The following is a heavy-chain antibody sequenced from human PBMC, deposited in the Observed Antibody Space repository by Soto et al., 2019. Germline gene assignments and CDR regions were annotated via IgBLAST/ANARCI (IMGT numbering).Heavy chain of an antibody. V-gene: IGHV1-18*01. Sequence: QVHLVQSGAEVKKPGASVKVSCKGSGYTFTSYGITWVRQAPGQGLEWMGWISAHNGNTDYAQKLQGRVTVTRDTSTSTAYMELTSLTSDDTAGYYCARGRYGDYWGQGALVTVSS. CDR1: GYTFTSYG. D-gene: IGHD1-1*01. J-gene: IGHJ4*02. CDR2: ISAHNGNT. CDR3: ARGRYGDY.